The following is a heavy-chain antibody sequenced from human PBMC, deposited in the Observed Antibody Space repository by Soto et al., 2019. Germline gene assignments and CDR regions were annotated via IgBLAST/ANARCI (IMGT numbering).Heavy chain of an antibody. CDR2: ISWGSGSI. D-gene: IGHD6-25*01. CDR1: GFTFDDYA. J-gene: IGHJ4*02. Sequence: RLSCAASGFTFDDYAMHWVRQAPGKGLEWVSGISWGSGSIDYADSLNGRFTISRDNAKNSLYLQMNSLIPEDTALYYCAQDAAYYFEYWGQGTLVTVSS. V-gene: IGHV3-9*01. CDR3: AQDAAYYFEY.